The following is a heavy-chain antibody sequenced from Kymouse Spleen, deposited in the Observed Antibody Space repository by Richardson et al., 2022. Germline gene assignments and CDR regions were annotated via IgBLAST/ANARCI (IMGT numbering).Heavy chain of an antibody. V-gene: IGHV3-73*02. Sequence: EVQLVESGGGLVQPGGSLKLSCAASGFTFSGSAMHWVRQASGKGLEWVGRIRSKANSYATAYAASVKGRFTISRDDSKNTAYLQMNSLKTEDTAVYYCTSPGIAVAAHFDYWGQGTLVTVSS. CDR1: GFTFSGSA. CDR3: TSPGIAVAAHFDY. J-gene: IGHJ4*02. CDR2: IRSKANSYAT. D-gene: IGHD6-19*01.